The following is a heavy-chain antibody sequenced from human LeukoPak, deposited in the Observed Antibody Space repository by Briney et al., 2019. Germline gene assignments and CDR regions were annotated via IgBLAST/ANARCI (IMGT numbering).Heavy chain of an antibody. V-gene: IGHV3-11*04. Sequence: GGSLRLSCAASGFTFSDSYMTWIRQAPGKGLEWVAFIDKSGGTTYYADSVKGRFTISRDNAKSSLYLEMNSLRAEDTAVYYCARAMVETAFDIWGQGTMVTVSS. CDR1: GFTFSDSY. CDR2: IDKSGGTT. CDR3: ARAMVETAFDI. D-gene: IGHD3-10*01. J-gene: IGHJ3*02.